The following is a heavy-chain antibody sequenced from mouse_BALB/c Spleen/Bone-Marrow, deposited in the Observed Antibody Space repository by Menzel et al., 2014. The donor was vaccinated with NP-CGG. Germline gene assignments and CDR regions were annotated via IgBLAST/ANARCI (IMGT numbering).Heavy chain of an antibody. CDR2: INSNGGST. D-gene: IGHD1-1*01. Sequence: EVMLVESGGGLVKLGGSLKPSCAASGFTFSSHYMSWVRQTPEKRLELVAAINSNGGSTYYPDTVKGRFTISRDNAKNTLYLQMSSLKSEDTALYYCAGSYYGSTFDYWGQGTTLTVSS. V-gene: IGHV5-6-2*01. CDR1: GFTFSSHY. J-gene: IGHJ2*01. CDR3: AGSYYGSTFDY.